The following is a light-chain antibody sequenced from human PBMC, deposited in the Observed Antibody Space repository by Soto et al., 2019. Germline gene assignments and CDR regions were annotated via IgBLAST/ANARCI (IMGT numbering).Light chain of an antibody. Sequence: QSVLTQPASVSGSPGQSITISCTGTISDVGASDFVSWYQQHPDKAPKLMIYDVSNRPSGISNRFSGSKSGNTASLTISGLRTEDEADYYCASYTTRTTPYGFGTGTKVTVL. J-gene: IGLJ1*01. CDR3: ASYTTRTTPYG. V-gene: IGLV2-14*03. CDR2: DVS. CDR1: ISDVGASDF.